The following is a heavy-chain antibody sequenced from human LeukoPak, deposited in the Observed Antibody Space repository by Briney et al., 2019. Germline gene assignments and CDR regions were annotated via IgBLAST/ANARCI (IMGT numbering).Heavy chain of an antibody. CDR1: GGSISGYY. Sequence: SETLSLTCTVSGGSISGYYWSWIRQPPGKGLEWIGYIYYSGSTNYNPSLRSRVTISGDTSKNRFSLKLSTVTATDTAVYYCARRPTGDPKFDYWGQGTLVTVSS. CDR3: ARRPTGDPKFDY. CDR2: IYYSGST. J-gene: IGHJ4*02. V-gene: IGHV4-59*08. D-gene: IGHD7-27*01.